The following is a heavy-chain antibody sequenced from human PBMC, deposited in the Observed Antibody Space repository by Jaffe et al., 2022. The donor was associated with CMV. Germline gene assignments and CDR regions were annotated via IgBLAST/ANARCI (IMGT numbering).Heavy chain of an antibody. Sequence: EVQLVESGGGLVQPGGSLRLSCAASGFTFSSYWMSWVRQAPGKGLEWVANIKQDGSEKYYVDSVKGRFTISRDNAKNSLYLQMNSLRAEDTAVYYCASRYYDSSGYPPGIVDYWGQGTLVTVSS. J-gene: IGHJ4*02. V-gene: IGHV3-7*01. CDR2: IKQDGSEK. CDR1: GFTFSSYW. CDR3: ASRYYDSSGYPPGIVDY. D-gene: IGHD3-22*01.